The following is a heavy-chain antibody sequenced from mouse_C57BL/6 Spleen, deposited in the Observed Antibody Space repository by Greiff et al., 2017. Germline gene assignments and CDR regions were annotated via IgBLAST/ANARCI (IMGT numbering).Heavy chain of an antibody. CDR3: ARGEILPGYFDV. D-gene: IGHD1-1*01. V-gene: IGHV1-52*01. CDR1: GYTFTSYW. Sequence: QVQLQQPGAELVRPGSSVKLSCKASGYTFTSYWMHWVKQRPIQGLEWIGNIDPSDSETHYNQKFKDKATLTVDKSSSTASMQLSSLTSADSAVYDCARGEILPGYFDVWGTGTTVTVSS. J-gene: IGHJ1*03. CDR2: IDPSDSET.